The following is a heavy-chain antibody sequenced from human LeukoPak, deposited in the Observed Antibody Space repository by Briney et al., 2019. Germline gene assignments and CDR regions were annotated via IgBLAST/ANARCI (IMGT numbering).Heavy chain of an antibody. D-gene: IGHD5-24*01. J-gene: IGHJ5*02. CDR1: GGSFSGYY. CDR2: INHSGST. CDR3: ARGRRWLQFNP. Sequence: AETLSLTCAVYGGSFSGYYWSWIRQPPGKGLEWIVEINHSGSTNYNPSLKSRVTISVDTSKKQSSLKLSSVPAADTAVYYRARGRRWLQFNPWGQGTLVTVSS. V-gene: IGHV4-34*01.